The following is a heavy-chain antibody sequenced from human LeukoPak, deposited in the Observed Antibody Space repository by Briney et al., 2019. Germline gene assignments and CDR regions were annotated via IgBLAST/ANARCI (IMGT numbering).Heavy chain of an antibody. J-gene: IGHJ4*02. CDR2: IDSDGSGT. CDR1: GLTLSGYW. CDR3: ARDQYDTWSRRGNFDS. Sequence: GGSLRLSCSASGLTLSGYWMHWVRQIPGKGLVWVSRIDSDGSGTSYADSVKGRFTISRDNTKNSLYLQMNSLRAEDTAVFYCARDQYDTWSRRGNFDSWGQGTLVIVSS. V-gene: IGHV3-74*01. D-gene: IGHD3-3*01.